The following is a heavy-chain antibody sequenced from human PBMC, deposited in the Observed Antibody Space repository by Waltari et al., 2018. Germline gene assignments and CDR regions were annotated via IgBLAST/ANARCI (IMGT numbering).Heavy chain of an antibody. D-gene: IGHD2-15*01. J-gene: IGHJ5*02. CDR3: ARDTAWSPTGWFDP. CDR1: GFTFSSYW. Sequence: EVQLVESGGGLVQPGGSLRLSCAASGFTFSSYWMSWVRQAPGKGLGWVANIKQDGSEKYYVDSVKGRFTISRDNAKNSLYLQMNSLRAEDTAVYYCARDTAWSPTGWFDPWGQGTLVTVSS. V-gene: IGHV3-7*01. CDR2: IKQDGSEK.